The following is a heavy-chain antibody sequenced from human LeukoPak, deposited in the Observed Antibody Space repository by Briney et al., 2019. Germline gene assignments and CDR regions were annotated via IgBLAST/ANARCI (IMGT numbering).Heavy chain of an antibody. V-gene: IGHV4-39*02. Sequence: PSETLSLTCTVSGGSISSSNYYWGWIRQPPGKGLEWIASIHYSETTYYNPSLKSRVTISVDTSKNHFSLKLSSVTAADTAVYYCARVGLAHYYYMDVWGKGTTVTVSS. J-gene: IGHJ6*03. CDR2: IHYSETT. CDR1: GGSISSSNYY. D-gene: IGHD6-19*01. CDR3: ARVGLAHYYYMDV.